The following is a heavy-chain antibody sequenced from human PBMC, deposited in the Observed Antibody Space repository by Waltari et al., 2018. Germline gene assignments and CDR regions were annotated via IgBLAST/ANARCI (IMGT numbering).Heavy chain of an antibody. Sequence: EVQLVESGGGLVQPGGALRLSCAASGFTFSSYWMHWVRQVPGKGLVWVSRITSEDSATLYADSVKGRFTISRDNAKNTLYLQMDNLQAEDTAIYYCSRDRIGPGYNLDFWGQGALVTVSS. D-gene: IGHD5-12*01. CDR3: SRDRIGPGYNLDF. CDR2: ITSEDSAT. V-gene: IGHV3-74*01. J-gene: IGHJ4*02. CDR1: GFTFSSYW.